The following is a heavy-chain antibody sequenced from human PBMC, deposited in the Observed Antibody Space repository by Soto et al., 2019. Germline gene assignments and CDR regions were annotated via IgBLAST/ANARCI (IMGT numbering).Heavy chain of an antibody. CDR3: ARAVSGWYPHY. CDR1: GGSISSGGYY. D-gene: IGHD6-19*01. Sequence: QVQLQESGPGLVKPSQTLSLTCTVSGGSISSGGYYWSWIRQHPGKGLEWIGYIYYRGSTYYNPYLTSRVTISVDTSKNQFSLKLSSVTAADTAVYYCARAVSGWYPHYWGQGTLVTVSS. CDR2: IYYRGST. V-gene: IGHV4-31*03. J-gene: IGHJ4*02.